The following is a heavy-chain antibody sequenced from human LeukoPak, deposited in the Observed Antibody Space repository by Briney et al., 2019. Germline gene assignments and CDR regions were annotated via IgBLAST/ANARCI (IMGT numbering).Heavy chain of an antibody. CDR1: GGSISSGGYY. CDR3: ARGEVPAAFDY. J-gene: IGHJ4*02. Sequence: PSETLSLTCTVSGGSISSGGYYWSWIRQHPGKGLEWIGYIYYSGSTYYNPSLKSRVTISVDTSKNQFSLKLSSVTAADTAVYYCARGEVPAAFDYWGQGTLATVSS. CDR2: IYYSGST. D-gene: IGHD2-2*01. V-gene: IGHV4-31*03.